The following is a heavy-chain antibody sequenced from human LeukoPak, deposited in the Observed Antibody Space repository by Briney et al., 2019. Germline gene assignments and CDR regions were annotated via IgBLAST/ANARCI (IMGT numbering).Heavy chain of an antibody. Sequence: SETLSLTCTVSDGSSSSRSYPWAWIRQPPGKGLEWIGTVYHSGSTYYNPSLKARVTISVDTPKNKFYLKLSSVTAADTAVYYCARRDCSGGSCPGAYFDYWGQGTQVTVSS. CDR1: DGSSSSRSYP. CDR2: VYHSGST. D-gene: IGHD2-15*01. J-gene: IGHJ4*02. V-gene: IGHV4-39*01. CDR3: ARRDCSGGSCPGAYFDY.